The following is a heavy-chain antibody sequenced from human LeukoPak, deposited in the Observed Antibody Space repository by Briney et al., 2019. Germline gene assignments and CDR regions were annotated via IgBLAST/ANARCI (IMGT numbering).Heavy chain of an antibody. CDR1: GFTFSSYE. J-gene: IGHJ4*02. CDR3: AKGGSYRSQPYFDY. CDR2: ISDSGGYT. Sequence: GGSLRLSCAASGFTFSSYEMNWVRQAPGKGLEWVSSISDSGGYTFYADSVKGRFTISRDNSKNTVYLQMNSLRAEDTAVYYCAKGGSYRSQPYFDYWGQGTPVTVSS. V-gene: IGHV3-23*01. D-gene: IGHD3-16*02.